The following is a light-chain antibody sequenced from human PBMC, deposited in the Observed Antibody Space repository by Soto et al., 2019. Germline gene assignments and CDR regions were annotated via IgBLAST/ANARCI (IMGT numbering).Light chain of an antibody. V-gene: IGKV3-15*01. J-gene: IGKJ1*01. CDR1: RSVSSN. Sequence: EVVVTQSPPALSASAGERATLSFRASRSVSSNLAWYQQKPGQAPRLLIYGASTRATGIPARFSGSGSGTEFTLTISTLQSEDFAVYYCQQYNNWPRTFGQGTKVDIK. CDR3: QQYNNWPRT. CDR2: GAS.